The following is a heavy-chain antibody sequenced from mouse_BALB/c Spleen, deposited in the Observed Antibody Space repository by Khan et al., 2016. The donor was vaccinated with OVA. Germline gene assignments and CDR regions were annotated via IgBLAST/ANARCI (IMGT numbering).Heavy chain of an antibody. CDR3: ARNPFAY. Sequence: VQLQQSGAELMRPGASVKLSCEASGYTFTNYWVNWIKQSPEQGLEWIGRIDPYDSETHYNQNFKDKAILTVDKSSSTAYMQLSSLTSEDSAVYFCARNPFAYWGQGTLVTVSA. V-gene: IGHV1-52*01. CDR1: GYTFTNYW. J-gene: IGHJ3*01. CDR2: IDPYDSET.